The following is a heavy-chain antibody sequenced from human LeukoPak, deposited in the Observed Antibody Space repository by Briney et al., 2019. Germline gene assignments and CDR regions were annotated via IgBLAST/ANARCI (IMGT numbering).Heavy chain of an antibody. CDR3: AKEPYSYDSYFDY. J-gene: IGHJ4*02. CDR2: IWYDGRDK. CDR1: GFTLSGCG. V-gene: IGHV3-30*02. Sequence: GGSMRPSCAASGFTLSGCGIHWVRQAPGKGLEWVAFIWYDGRDKYYADSVKGQFTISRDNSKNTLYLQMNRLRAEDTAVCYRAKEPYSYDSYFDYLLQRTMVTVSS. D-gene: IGHD5-18*01.